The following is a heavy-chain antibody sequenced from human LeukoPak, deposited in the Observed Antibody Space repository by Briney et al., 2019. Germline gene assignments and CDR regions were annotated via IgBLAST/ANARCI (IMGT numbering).Heavy chain of an antibody. CDR2: ISDDGSNK. D-gene: IGHD5-18*01. CDR3: ARDLLGYSYDAYYFDF. J-gene: IGHJ4*02. V-gene: IGHV3-30*03. Sequence: GGSLKLSCAASGFSFSSYDMHWVRQAPGKGLEWVARISDDGSNKYYGDSVKGRVTISRDNSKNTLFLQMNSLRAEDTAVYYCARDLLGYSYDAYYFDFWGQGTLVTVSS. CDR1: GFSFSSYD.